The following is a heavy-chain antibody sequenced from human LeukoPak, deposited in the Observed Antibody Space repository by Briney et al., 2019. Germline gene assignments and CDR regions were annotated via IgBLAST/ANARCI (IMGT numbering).Heavy chain of an antibody. Sequence: GESLKISCKGSGYTFTNYWMHWVRQMPGKGLEWMGKIDPSDSYTNYSPSFQGHVTISADKSINTAYVQWSSLKSSDTAMYFCARGFSGYTNPDYWGQGTLVTVSS. J-gene: IGHJ4*02. CDR1: GYTFTNYW. CDR3: ARGFSGYTNPDY. D-gene: IGHD5-12*01. V-gene: IGHV5-10-1*01. CDR2: IDPSDSYT.